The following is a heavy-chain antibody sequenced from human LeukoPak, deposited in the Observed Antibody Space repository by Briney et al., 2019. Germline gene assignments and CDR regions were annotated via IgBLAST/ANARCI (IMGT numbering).Heavy chain of an antibody. D-gene: IGHD5-24*01. V-gene: IGHV4-4*07. CDR1: GGSISSYY. CDR2: IYTSGST. CDR3: ARGWLQSGFDY. Sequence: SETLSLTCTVSGGSISSYYWSWIRQPAGKGLEWIGRIYTSGSTNYNPSLKSRITMSVDTSKNQFSLQLNSVTPEDTAVYYCARGWLQSGFDYWGQGTLVTVSS. J-gene: IGHJ4*02.